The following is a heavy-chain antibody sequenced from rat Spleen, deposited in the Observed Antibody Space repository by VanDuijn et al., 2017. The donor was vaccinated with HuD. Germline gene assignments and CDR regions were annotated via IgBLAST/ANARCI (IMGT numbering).Heavy chain of an antibody. CDR3: ARYYSGLYVMDA. Sequence: EVQLQESGPGLVKPSQSLSLTCSVTGYSITSNYWGWIRKFPGNKMEWIGHISYSGSTSYNPSHKNRISITRDTSNNQFFLQLNSVTTEDTATYYCARYYSGLYVMDAWGQGASVTVSS. V-gene: IGHV3-1*01. CDR2: ISYSGST. D-gene: IGHD1-1*01. CDR1: GYSITSNY. J-gene: IGHJ4*01.